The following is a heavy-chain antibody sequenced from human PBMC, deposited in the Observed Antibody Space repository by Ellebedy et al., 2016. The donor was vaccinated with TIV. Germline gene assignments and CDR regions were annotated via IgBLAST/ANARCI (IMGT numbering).Heavy chain of an antibody. Sequence: AASVKVSCKASGYTFTSYGVIWARQPPRERLEWMGWISADNGNTNYAKKLQGRVTMTTDTSTSTAYMELRSLRSDDTDVYYCVLVTIVRGAPYGMDVWGQGTMVTVSS. CDR1: GYTFTSYG. V-gene: IGHV1-18*04. J-gene: IGHJ6*02. CDR3: VLVTIVRGAPYGMDV. D-gene: IGHD3-10*01. CDR2: ISADNGNT.